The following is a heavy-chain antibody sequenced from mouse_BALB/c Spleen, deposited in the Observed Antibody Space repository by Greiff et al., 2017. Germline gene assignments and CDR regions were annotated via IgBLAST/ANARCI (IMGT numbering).Heavy chain of an antibody. V-gene: IGHV2-2*02. CDR1: GFSLTSYG. CDR2: IWSGGST. J-gene: IGHJ3*01. CDR3: ARGASWDGFAY. D-gene: IGHD4-1*01. Sequence: VKLMESGPGLVQPSQSLSITCTVSGFSLTSYGVHWVRQSPGKGLEWLGVIWSGGSTDYNADFISRLSISKDNSKSQVFFKMNSLQANDAAIYYCARGASWDGFAYWGQGTLVTVSA.